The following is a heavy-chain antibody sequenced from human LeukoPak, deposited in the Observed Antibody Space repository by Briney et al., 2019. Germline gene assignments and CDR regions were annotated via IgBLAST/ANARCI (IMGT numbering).Heavy chain of an antibody. CDR1: GGSFSGYY. CDR3: ARIGKGDLYYYYYYMDV. CDR2: INHSESS. D-gene: IGHD3-16*01. V-gene: IGHV4-34*01. Sequence: SETLSLTCAVYGGSFSGYYWSWIRQPPGKGLEWIGEINHSESSNYNSSLKSRVTISLDTSKNQFSLKLSSVTAADTAVYYCARIGKGDLYYYYYYMDVWGKGTTVTVSS. J-gene: IGHJ6*03.